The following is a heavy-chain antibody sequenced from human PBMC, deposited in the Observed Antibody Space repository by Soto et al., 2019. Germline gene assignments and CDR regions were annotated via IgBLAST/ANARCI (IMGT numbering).Heavy chain of an antibody. CDR2: IIPIFGTL. Sequence: QVQVVQSGAEVKRPGSSVKVSCKASGGTFSSYAINWVRQAPGQGPEWMGGIIPIFGTLNYAQKFQGRVTINADESTSTAYMELSSLRSDDTAVYYCARVGWYSSGWSPSGLDVWGQGTTVTVSS. D-gene: IGHD6-19*01. J-gene: IGHJ6*02. V-gene: IGHV1-69*01. CDR3: ARVGWYSSGWSPSGLDV. CDR1: GGTFSSYA.